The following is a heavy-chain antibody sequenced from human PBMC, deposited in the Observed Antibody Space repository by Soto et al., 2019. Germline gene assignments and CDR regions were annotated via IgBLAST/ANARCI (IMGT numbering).Heavy chain of an antibody. Sequence: HPGGSLRLSCAASGFTFDDYAMHWVRQAPGKGLEWVAGISWNGGSICYADSVKGRFTISRDNSKNTLSLQMNSLRAEDTAVYYCAREKTGTTGAFDIWGQGTMVTVSS. J-gene: IGHJ3*02. CDR2: ISWNGGSI. D-gene: IGHD1-1*01. CDR1: GFTFDDYA. V-gene: IGHV3-9*01. CDR3: AREKTGTTGAFDI.